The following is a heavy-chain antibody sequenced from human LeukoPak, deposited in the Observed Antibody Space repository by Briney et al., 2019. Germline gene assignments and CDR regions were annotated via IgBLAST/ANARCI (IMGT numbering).Heavy chain of an antibody. V-gene: IGHV1-69*10. CDR3: QRDTLTAGYSGYVYSEG. J-gene: IGHJ4*02. Sequence: ASLKLSCKASGGTFSSYAISWVRQAPGQGLEWMGGIIPILGTANSAQKLQGRATSTEDKSTTTASMELSMRASETAALYYWQRDTLTAGYSGYVYSEGWGKVILVS. CDR2: IIPILGTA. D-gene: IGHD5-12*01. CDR1: GGTFSSYA.